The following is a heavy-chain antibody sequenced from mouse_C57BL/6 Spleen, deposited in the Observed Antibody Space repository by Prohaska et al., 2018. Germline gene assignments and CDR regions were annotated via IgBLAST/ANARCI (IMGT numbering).Heavy chain of an antibody. D-gene: IGHD2-5*01. J-gene: IGHJ4*01. CDR1: GYTFTSYG. CDR3: ARGDYSNYEDYAMDY. V-gene: IGHV1-81*01. Sequence: GRPGASVKLSCKASGYTFTSYGISWVKQRTGQGLEWIGEIYPRSGNTYYNEKFKGKATLTADKSSSTAYMELRSLTSEDSAVYFCARGDYSNYEDYAMDYWGQGTSVTVSS. CDR2: IYPRSGNT.